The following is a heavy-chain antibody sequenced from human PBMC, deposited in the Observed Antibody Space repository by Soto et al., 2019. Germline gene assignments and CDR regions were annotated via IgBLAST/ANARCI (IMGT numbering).Heavy chain of an antibody. CDR3: ARRRYNWNIEEGWFDP. CDR1: GYTFTSYG. Sequence: QVPLVQSGAEVKKPGASVKVSCQASGYTFTSYGISWVRQAPGQGLEWMGWISAYNGNTNYAQKLQGRVTMTTDTSTSTAYMELRSLRSDDTAVYYCARRRYNWNIEEGWFDPWGQGTLVTVSS. V-gene: IGHV1-18*01. D-gene: IGHD1-20*01. J-gene: IGHJ5*02. CDR2: ISAYNGNT.